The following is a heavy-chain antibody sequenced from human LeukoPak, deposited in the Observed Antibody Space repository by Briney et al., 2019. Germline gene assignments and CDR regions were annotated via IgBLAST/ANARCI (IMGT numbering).Heavy chain of an antibody. CDR1: GFTFSNHG. V-gene: IGHV3-23*01. J-gene: IGHJ4*02. D-gene: IGHD7-27*01. CDR3: ARDLAWGAFDY. Sequence: PGGTLRLSCAASGFTFSNHGMNWVRQASGKGLEWLSGVSPPGGGTYYADSVKGRFTISRDDSKNTLSLQMNSLRVEDTATYYCARDLAWGAFDYWGQGTLVTVSS. CDR2: VSPPGGGT.